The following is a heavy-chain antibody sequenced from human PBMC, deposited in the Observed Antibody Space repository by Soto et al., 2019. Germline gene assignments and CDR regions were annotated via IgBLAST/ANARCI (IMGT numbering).Heavy chain of an antibody. D-gene: IGHD4-4*01. CDR3: AKDYTWNLQWPES. CDR2: INWNSDDI. Sequence: EVQLVESGGGLVQPGRSLRLSCAASGFTFDDYAMHLVRQAPGKGLEWVSSINWNSDDIGYADSVAGRFTISRDNAKNSLYLQMNSRRAYDTALYYCAKDYTWNLQWPESLGQGTLVTVSS. CDR1: GFTFDDYA. V-gene: IGHV3-9*01. J-gene: IGHJ5*02.